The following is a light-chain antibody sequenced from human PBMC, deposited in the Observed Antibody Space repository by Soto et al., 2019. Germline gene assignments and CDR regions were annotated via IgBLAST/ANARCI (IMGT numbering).Light chain of an antibody. Sequence: EMVLTQSPATLSLYPGDRATLSGTASQSVSSYLAWYQQKPGQAPRRLIYDASKRHTGIPARCRGSRSGPDFTLKISRLEPEDFAFDYCQQRSNWPLTFGGGTKVDIK. V-gene: IGKV3-11*01. CDR3: QQRSNWPLT. CDR2: DAS. CDR1: QSVSSY. J-gene: IGKJ4*01.